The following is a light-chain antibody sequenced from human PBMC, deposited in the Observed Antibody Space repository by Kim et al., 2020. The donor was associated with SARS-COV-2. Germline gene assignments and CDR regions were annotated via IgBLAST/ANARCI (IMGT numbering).Light chain of an antibody. CDR2: GKN. V-gene: IGLV3-19*01. Sequence: ALGQTVRITCQGDSLIRYYVSWYQQKTGQAPVVVIHGKNNRPSGIPDRFSGSSSGNTASLTITGAQAEDEADYYCNSRDSSGNHLVFGTGTKVTVL. CDR3: NSRDSSGNHLV. J-gene: IGLJ1*01. CDR1: SLIRYY.